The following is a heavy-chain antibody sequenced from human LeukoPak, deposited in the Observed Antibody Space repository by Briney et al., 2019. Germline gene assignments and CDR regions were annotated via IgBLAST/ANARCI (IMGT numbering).Heavy chain of an antibody. D-gene: IGHD6-13*01. V-gene: IGHV3-30*18. CDR1: GFTFSSYG. J-gene: IGHJ5*02. CDR3: AKVPTSSSWTGTWFDP. Sequence: PGGSLRLPCAASGFTFSSYGMHWVRQAPGKGLEWVAVISYDGSNKYYADSVKGRFTISRDNSKNTLYLQMNSLRAEDTAVYYCAKVPTSSSWTGTWFDPWGQGTLVTVSS. CDR2: ISYDGSNK.